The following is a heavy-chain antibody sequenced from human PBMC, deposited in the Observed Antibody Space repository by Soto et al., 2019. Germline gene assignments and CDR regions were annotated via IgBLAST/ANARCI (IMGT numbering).Heavy chain of an antibody. CDR2: VKYDGSQT. CDR3: TRDFQGPLDYGMDV. J-gene: IGHJ6*02. D-gene: IGHD1-1*01. V-gene: IGHV3-7*01. CDR1: GFTFSSYW. Sequence: HPGGSLRLSCADSGFTFSSYWMSWVRQAPGRGLEWVANVKYDGSQTYYVGSVKGRSTISRDNAKNSLYLQMNSLRAEDTAVYYCTRDFQGPLDYGMDVWGQGTTVTVSS.